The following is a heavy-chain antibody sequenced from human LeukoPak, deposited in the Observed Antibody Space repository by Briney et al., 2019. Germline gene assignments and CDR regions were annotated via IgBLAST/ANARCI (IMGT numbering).Heavy chain of an antibody. CDR1: GFTFDSYG. Sequence: GGSLRLSCAASGFTFDSYGMSWVRQAPGKGLEWVSGINWNGDDTTYADSVKGRFTISRDNAKNSLYLQMNSLRAEDTAVYYCARVGPWVNPDYYYYYMDVWGKGTTVTVSS. CDR2: INWNGDDT. CDR3: ARVGPWVNPDYYYYYMDV. V-gene: IGHV3-20*04. D-gene: IGHD1-14*01. J-gene: IGHJ6*03.